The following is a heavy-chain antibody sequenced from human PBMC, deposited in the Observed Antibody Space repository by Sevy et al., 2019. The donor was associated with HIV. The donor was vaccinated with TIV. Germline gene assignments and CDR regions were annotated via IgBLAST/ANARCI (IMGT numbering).Heavy chain of an antibody. D-gene: IGHD1-26*01. V-gene: IGHV3-7*01. Sequence: GGYLRLSCAASGFTFSPYWMTCVRQAPGKGLEWVANIRPDGSDKYYVDSVKGRFTISRDNAKNSLYLQMNSLRADDTAMYYCSRGVGLDCWGQGASVSVSS. CDR3: SRGVGLDC. J-gene: IGHJ4*02. CDR2: IRPDGSDK. CDR1: GFTFSPYW.